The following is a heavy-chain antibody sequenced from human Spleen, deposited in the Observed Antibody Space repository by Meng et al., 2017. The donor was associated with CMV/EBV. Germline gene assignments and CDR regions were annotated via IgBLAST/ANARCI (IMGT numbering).Heavy chain of an antibody. V-gene: IGHV1-2*02. D-gene: IGHD2-2*01. CDR2: INPNSGGT. CDR1: GYTFTGYY. CDR3: ASAAIRGCSSTSCYLIIDY. J-gene: IGHJ4*02. Sequence: ASVKVSCKASGYTFTGYYMHWVRQAPGQGLEWMGWINPNSGGTNYAQKFQGRVTMTRDTSISTAYMELSRLRSDDTAVYYCASAAIRGCSSTSCYLIIDYWGQGTLVTVSS.